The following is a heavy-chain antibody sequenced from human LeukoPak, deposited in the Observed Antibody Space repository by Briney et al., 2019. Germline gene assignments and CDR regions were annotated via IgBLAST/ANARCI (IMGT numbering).Heavy chain of an antibody. J-gene: IGHJ4*02. CDR3: AREINYYGSGSYVY. Sequence: SETLSLTCTVSGGSITSSYWSWIRQPPGKGLEWIGYSSYAGSTNYNPSLKSRVTISVDTSKTQFSLSLSSVTAADTAVYYCAREINYYGSGSYVYWGQGTLVTVSS. V-gene: IGHV4-59*01. CDR2: SSYAGST. D-gene: IGHD3-10*01. CDR1: GGSITSSY.